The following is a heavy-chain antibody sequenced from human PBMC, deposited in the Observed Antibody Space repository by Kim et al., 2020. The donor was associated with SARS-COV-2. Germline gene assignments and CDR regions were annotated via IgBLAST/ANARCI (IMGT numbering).Heavy chain of an antibody. CDR1: GYSFTSYW. CDR2: IYPGDSDT. CDR3: ARIGCSSTSCPDAFDI. V-gene: IGHV5-51*01. D-gene: IGHD2-2*01. J-gene: IGHJ3*02. Sequence: GESLKISCKGSGYSFTSYWIGWVRQMPGKGLEWMGIIYPGDSDTRYSPSFQGQVTISADKSISTAYLQWSSLKASDTAMYYCARIGCSSTSCPDAFDIWGQGTMVTVSS.